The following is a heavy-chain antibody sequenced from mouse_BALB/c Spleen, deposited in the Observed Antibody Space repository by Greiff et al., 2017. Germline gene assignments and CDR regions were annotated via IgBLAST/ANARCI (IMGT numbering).Heavy chain of an antibody. CDR1: GFTFSSYT. CDR2: ISSGGSYT. Sequence: DVKLVESGGGLVKPGGSLKLSCAASGFTFSSYTMSWVRQTPEKRLEWVATISSGGSYTYYPDSVKGRFTISRDNAKNTLYLQMSSLKSEDTAMYYCTRDDGYFDVWGAGTTVTVSS. CDR3: TRDDGYFDV. D-gene: IGHD2-3*01. V-gene: IGHV5-6-4*01. J-gene: IGHJ1*01.